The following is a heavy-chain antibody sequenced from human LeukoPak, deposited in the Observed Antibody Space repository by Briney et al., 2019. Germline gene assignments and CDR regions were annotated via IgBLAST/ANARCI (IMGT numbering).Heavy chain of an antibody. CDR3: ARIYSSSWSDY. CDR1: GYTFSAYG. Sequence: ASVKVSCKASGYTFSAYGISWVRQAPGQGLEWMGWISAYNGDTNYAQKLQGRVTMTTDTSTSTAYMELRGLRSDDTAVYYCARIYSSSWSDYWGQGTLVTVSS. D-gene: IGHD6-13*01. J-gene: IGHJ4*02. V-gene: IGHV1-18*01. CDR2: ISAYNGDT.